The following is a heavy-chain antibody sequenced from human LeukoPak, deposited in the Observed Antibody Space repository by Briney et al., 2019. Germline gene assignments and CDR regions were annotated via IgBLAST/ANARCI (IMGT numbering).Heavy chain of an antibody. CDR3: ARDQYYYDSSAPPLY. CDR2: ISSSGNTI. CDR1: GFTFSSYS. Sequence: GGSLRLSCAASGFTFSSYSMNWVRQAPGKGLEWVSSISSSGNTIYYADSVKGRFTISRDNAKNSLYLQMNSLRAEDTAVYYCARDQYYYDSSAPPLYWGQGTLVTVSS. V-gene: IGHV3-21*04. J-gene: IGHJ4*02. D-gene: IGHD3-22*01.